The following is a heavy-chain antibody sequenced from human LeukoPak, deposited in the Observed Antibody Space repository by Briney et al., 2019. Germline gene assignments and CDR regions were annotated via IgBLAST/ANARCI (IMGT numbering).Heavy chain of an antibody. CDR2: IFYTGGT. J-gene: IGHJ5*02. Sequence: SETLSLTCTISGGSISNYYWNWIRQPPGKGLEWIGYIFYTGGTNFNPSLKSRVTISVDTSKNQFSLKLTSVTAADTAVYYCARHSIDVSPLVATLTWFDPWGQGTLVTVSS. D-gene: IGHD1-26*01. V-gene: IGHV4-59*08. CDR3: ARHSIDVSPLVATLTWFDP. CDR1: GGSISNYY.